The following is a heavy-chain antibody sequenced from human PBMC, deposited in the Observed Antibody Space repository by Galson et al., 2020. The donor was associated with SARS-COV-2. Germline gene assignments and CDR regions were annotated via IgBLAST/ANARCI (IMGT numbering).Heavy chain of an antibody. CDR3: ATPICPGGVCHEYDGLHI. CDR2: ITPFNGKT. V-gene: IGHV1-45*02. J-gene: IGHJ3*02. CDR1: GYTFTYRF. Sequence: SVKVSCKASGYTFTYRFVHWVRQAPGQALEWVGWITPFNGKTNYAQKFKDRVTITGDRSTSTAYMELSSLRSEDTAMYYCATPICPGGVCHEYDGLHIWGQGTMVTVSS. D-gene: IGHD2-8*02.